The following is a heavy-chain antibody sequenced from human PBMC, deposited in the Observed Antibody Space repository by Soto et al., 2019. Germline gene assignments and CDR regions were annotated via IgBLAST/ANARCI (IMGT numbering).Heavy chain of an antibody. CDR1: GGSINSGGYY. Sequence: QVQLRESGPGLVKPSQTLSLTCTVSGGSINSGGYYWNWIRQHPGKGLEWIGYMYYSGSTYYTPFLRSRVIMSADTSENHFSLKLSSVTAAATAVYFCARVYRKSGYSSSWVFDYWGQRTLVNVSS. V-gene: IGHV4-31*03. CDR3: ARVYRKSGYSSSWVFDY. D-gene: IGHD6-13*01. J-gene: IGHJ4*02. CDR2: MYYSGST.